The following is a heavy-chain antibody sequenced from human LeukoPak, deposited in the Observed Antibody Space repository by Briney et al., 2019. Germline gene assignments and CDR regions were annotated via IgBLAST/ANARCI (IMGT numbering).Heavy chain of an antibody. CDR3: AKDSSSSSRFDY. J-gene: IGHJ4*02. Sequence: GGSLRLSCAASGFTFDDYAMHWVRQAPRKGLEWVSLISGDGGSTYYADSVKGRFTISRDNSKNSLYLQMNSLRTEDTALYYCAKDSSSSSRFDYWGQGTLVTVSS. CDR1: GFTFDDYA. D-gene: IGHD6-13*01. CDR2: ISGDGGST. V-gene: IGHV3-43*02.